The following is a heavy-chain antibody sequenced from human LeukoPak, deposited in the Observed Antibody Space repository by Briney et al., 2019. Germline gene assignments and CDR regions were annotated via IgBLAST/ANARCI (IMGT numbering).Heavy chain of an antibody. Sequence: PGGSLRLSCAASGFTFSSYEMNWVRQAPGKGLEWISYISSGAGTKYYADSVKGRFTISRDNAKNSLYLQMNSLRAEDTAVYYCARREGGPSGYWGQGTLVTVSS. J-gene: IGHJ4*02. CDR3: ARREGGPSGY. CDR1: GFTFSSYE. V-gene: IGHV3-48*03. CDR2: ISSGAGTK. D-gene: IGHD1-26*01.